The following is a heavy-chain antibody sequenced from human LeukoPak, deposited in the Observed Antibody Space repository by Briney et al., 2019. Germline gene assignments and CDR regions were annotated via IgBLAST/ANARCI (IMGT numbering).Heavy chain of an antibody. CDR2: ISSNGGST. CDR3: ASHPLVVSDAFDI. J-gene: IGHJ3*02. V-gene: IGHV3-64*01. D-gene: IGHD2-8*02. Sequence: GGSLRLSCAASGFTFSSYAMHWVRQAPGKGLEYVSAISSNGGSTYYANSVKGRFTISRDNSKNTLYLQMGSLRAEDMAVYYCASHPLVVSDAFDIWGQGTMVTVSS. CDR1: GFTFSSYA.